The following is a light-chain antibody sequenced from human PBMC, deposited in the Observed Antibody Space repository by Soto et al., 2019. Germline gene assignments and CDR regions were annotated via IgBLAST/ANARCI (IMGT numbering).Light chain of an antibody. CDR1: QSVSSN. Sequence: EIVMIQSPATLSVSPGERATLSCRASQSVSSNLAWYQQKPGQAPRLLIYGASTRATGIPARFSGSGSGTEFTLTISSLQFEDFAVYYCQQYNNWPSTWTFGQGTKVDIK. CDR2: GAS. V-gene: IGKV3-15*01. CDR3: QQYNNWPSTWT. J-gene: IGKJ1*01.